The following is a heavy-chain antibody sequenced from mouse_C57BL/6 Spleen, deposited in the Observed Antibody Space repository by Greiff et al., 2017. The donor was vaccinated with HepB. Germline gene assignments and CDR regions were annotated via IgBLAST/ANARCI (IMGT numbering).Heavy chain of an antibody. V-gene: IGHV7-1*01. CDR1: GFTFSDFY. D-gene: IGHD2-5*01. Sequence: EVKRVESGGGLVQSGRSLRLSCATSGFTFSDFYMEWVRQAPGKGLEWIAASRNKANDYTTEYSASVKGRFIVSRDTSQSILYLQMNALRAEDTAIYYCARDAFYSNGGYFDVWGTGTTVTVSS. CDR2: SRNKANDYTT. CDR3: ARDAFYSNGGYFDV. J-gene: IGHJ1*03.